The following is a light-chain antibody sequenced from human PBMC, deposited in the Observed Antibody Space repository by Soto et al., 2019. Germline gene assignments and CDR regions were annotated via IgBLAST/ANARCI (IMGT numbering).Light chain of an antibody. CDR3: QQYNSYPIT. V-gene: IGKV1-5*01. Sequence: DIQMTQSPSTLSASVGDRVTITCRASQSIDTWFAWYQQKPGKAPKLLIYDASSLEGGVPSRFSGSGSGTEFTLTISSLQPDDFATYSCQQYNSYPITFGQGTRLEIK. CDR2: DAS. CDR1: QSIDTW. J-gene: IGKJ5*01.